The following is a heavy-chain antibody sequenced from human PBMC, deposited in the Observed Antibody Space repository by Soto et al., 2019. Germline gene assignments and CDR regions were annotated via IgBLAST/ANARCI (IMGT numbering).Heavy chain of an antibody. CDR3: ARSPPIAVAGYYYYGMDV. Sequence: EASVKVSCKASGYTFTSYGISWVRQAPGQGLEWMGWINPNSGGTNYAQKFQGWVTMTRDTSISTAYMELSRLRSDDTAVHYCARSPPIAVAGYYYYGMDVWGQGTTVTVSS. CDR1: GYTFTSYG. D-gene: IGHD6-19*01. J-gene: IGHJ6*02. CDR2: INPNSGGT. V-gene: IGHV1-2*04.